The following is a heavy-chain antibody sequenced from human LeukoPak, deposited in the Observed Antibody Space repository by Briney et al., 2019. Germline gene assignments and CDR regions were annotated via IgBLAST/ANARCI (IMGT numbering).Heavy chain of an antibody. Sequence: GGSLRLSCATSGFSFTDYPMNWVRQAPGKGLEWVANIHEDGSDKYYVDSVKGRFTISRDNAKNSLYLQMNSLRAEDTALYYCARTLRLGTPRAFDIWGRGTMVTVSS. J-gene: IGHJ3*02. D-gene: IGHD1-14*01. CDR2: IHEDGSDK. V-gene: IGHV3-7*05. CDR1: GFSFTDYP. CDR3: ARTLRLGTPRAFDI.